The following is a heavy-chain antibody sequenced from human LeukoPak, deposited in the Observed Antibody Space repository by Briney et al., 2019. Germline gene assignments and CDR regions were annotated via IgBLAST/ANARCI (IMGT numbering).Heavy chain of an antibody. D-gene: IGHD6-13*01. V-gene: IGHV4-30-4*01. Sequence: SQTLFLTCTVSGGSISSGDYYWSRIRQPPGKGLEWIGYIYYSGSTYYNPSLKSRVTISVDTSKNQFPLKLSSVTAADTAVYYCARAAFSYSSSWGFDHWGQGTLVTVSS. J-gene: IGHJ4*02. CDR1: GGSISSGDYY. CDR3: ARAAFSYSSSWGFDH. CDR2: IYYSGST.